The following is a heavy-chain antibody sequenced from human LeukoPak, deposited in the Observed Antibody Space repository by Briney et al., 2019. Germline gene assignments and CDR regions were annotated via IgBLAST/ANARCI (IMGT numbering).Heavy chain of an antibody. Sequence: ASLKVSFEVSRYTFTGYYIHWVRQAPGQGREWMGWINPNSGGTNYAQKFQGRVTMTRDTCISTAYMGLGSLRSDDTAVYYRARGSRPGVVKHDAFDIWGQGTMVTVSS. CDR1: RYTFTGYY. J-gene: IGHJ3*02. D-gene: IGHD3-3*01. CDR2: INPNSGGT. CDR3: ARGSRPGVVKHDAFDI. V-gene: IGHV1-2*02.